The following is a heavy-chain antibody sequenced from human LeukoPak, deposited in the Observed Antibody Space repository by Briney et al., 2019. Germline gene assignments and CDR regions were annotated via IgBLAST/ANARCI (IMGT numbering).Heavy chain of an antibody. V-gene: IGHV3-23*01. Sequence: PGGSLRLSCAASGFTFSSYAMSWVRQAPGKGLEWVSAISGSGGSTYYADSVEGRFTISRDNSKNTLYLQMNSLRAEDTAVYYCAKEPNYGDLAYYFDYWGQGTLVTVSS. J-gene: IGHJ4*02. D-gene: IGHD4-17*01. CDR1: GFTFSSYA. CDR2: ISGSGGST. CDR3: AKEPNYGDLAYYFDY.